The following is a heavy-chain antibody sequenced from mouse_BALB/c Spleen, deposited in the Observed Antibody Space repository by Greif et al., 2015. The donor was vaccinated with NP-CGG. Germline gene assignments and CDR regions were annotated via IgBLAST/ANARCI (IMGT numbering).Heavy chain of an antibody. V-gene: IGHV1S81*02. CDR3: TRYGGLDHFYAMDY. CDR2: INPSNGGT. Sequence: QVQLQQSGAELVKPGASVKLSCKASGYTFTSYYTYWVKQRPGQGLEWIGGINPSNGGTNFNEKFKSKATLTVDKSSSTAYMQLSSLTSEDSAVYYCTRYGGLDHFYAMDYWGQGTSVTVSS. D-gene: IGHD1-1*02. CDR1: GYTFTSYY. J-gene: IGHJ4*01.